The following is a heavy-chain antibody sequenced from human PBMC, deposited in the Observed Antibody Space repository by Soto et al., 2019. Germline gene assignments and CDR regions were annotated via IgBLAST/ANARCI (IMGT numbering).Heavy chain of an antibody. J-gene: IGHJ4*02. CDR3: THHIRGVIAN. CDR2: IYWDDDA. Sequence: QITLKESGPTLVPPTQSLTLTFAFSGFSLSTSGLGVAWIRQPPGKALEWLALIYWDDDAHDGPSLKSRLTITKDSSKNQVILIMTELNTLNTATYYCTHHIRGVIANWGQGILVTVSS. CDR1: GFSLSTSGLG. V-gene: IGHV2-5*05. D-gene: IGHD3-10*01.